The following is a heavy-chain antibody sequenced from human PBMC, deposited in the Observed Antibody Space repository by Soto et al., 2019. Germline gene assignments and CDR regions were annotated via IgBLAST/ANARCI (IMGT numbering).Heavy chain of an antibody. V-gene: IGHV3-7*01. CDR1: GFTFSSFW. CDR2: IKQDGSEK. D-gene: IGHD2-8*02. Sequence: GGSLRLSCAASGFTFSSFWMSWVRQAPGKGLEWVANIKQDGSEKYYVDSVKGRFTISRDNAKNSLYLQMNSLRAEDTAVYYCGRIYCTDTDCFYDYWGQGALVTVSS. J-gene: IGHJ4*02. CDR3: GRIYCTDTDCFYDY.